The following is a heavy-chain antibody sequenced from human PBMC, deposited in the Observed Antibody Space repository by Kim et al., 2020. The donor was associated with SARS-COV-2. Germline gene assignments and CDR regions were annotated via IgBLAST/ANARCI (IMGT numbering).Heavy chain of an antibody. CDR2: IKQDGSEK. D-gene: IGHD3-3*01. CDR1: GFTFSSYW. CDR3: ARGPPDFWSGYYRTYYYYGMDV. J-gene: IGHJ6*02. Sequence: GGSLRLSCAASGFTFSSYWMSWVRQAPGKGLEWVANIKQDGSEKYYVDSVKGRFTISRDNAKNSLYLQMNSLRAEDTAVYYCARGPPDFWSGYYRTYYYYGMDVWGQGTTVTVSS. V-gene: IGHV3-7*01.